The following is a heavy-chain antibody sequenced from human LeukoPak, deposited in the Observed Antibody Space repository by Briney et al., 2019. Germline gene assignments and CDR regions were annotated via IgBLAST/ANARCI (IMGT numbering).Heavy chain of an antibody. J-gene: IGHJ6*03. CDR3: ARSPGAGPYYYYYYMDV. CDR2: INPNSGGT. Sequence: GASVKVSCKASGYTFTGYYMHWVRQAPGQGLEWMGWINPNSGGTNYAQKFQGRVTMTRDTSISTACMELSRLRSDDTAVYYCARSPGAGPYYYYYYMDVWGKGTTVTVSS. CDR1: GYTFTGYY. D-gene: IGHD6-19*01. V-gene: IGHV1-2*02.